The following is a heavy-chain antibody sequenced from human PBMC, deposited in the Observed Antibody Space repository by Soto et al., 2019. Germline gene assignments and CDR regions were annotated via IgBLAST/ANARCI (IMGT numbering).Heavy chain of an antibody. CDR1: GYTFTNYD. CDR2: ISTERDLT. Sequence: QVRLVQSEGEVKKPGASVKVSCRASGYTFTNYDISWVRQVPGQGLEWMGWISTERDLTKYAQKFQGRVTMTTDTFTNTAYMGLKSLIFDDAAVYYCAREPTANRASVDVDLWGRGTLVKVSS. CDR3: AREPTANRASVDVDL. V-gene: IGHV1-18*04. D-gene: IGHD1-1*01. J-gene: IGHJ2*01.